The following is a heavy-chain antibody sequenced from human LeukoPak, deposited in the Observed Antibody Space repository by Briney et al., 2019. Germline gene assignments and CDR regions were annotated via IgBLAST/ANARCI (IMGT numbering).Heavy chain of an antibody. Sequence: GGSLRLSCAASGFTFSSYAMHWVRQAPGKGLEWVAVISYDGSNKYYADSVKGRFTISRDNSKNTLYLQMNSLRAEDTAVYYCARDSIPRALYYYDSSGYGWAFDIWGQGTMVTVSS. D-gene: IGHD3-22*01. V-gene: IGHV3-30*04. CDR1: GFTFSSYA. CDR3: ARDSIPRALYYYDSSGYGWAFDI. CDR2: ISYDGSNK. J-gene: IGHJ3*02.